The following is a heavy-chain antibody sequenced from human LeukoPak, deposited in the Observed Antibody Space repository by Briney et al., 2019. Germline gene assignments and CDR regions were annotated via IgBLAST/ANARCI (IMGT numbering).Heavy chain of an antibody. D-gene: IGHD2-15*01. CDR2: IYYSGST. J-gene: IGHJ4*02. CDR1: GGSISSYY. V-gene: IGHV4-59*01. Sequence: SETLSLTCTVSGGSISSYYWSWTRQPPGKGLEWIGYIYYSGSTNYNPSLKSRVTISVDTSKNQFSLKLSSVTAADTAVYYCARAYCSGGSCYSRALDYWGQGTLVTVSS. CDR3: ARAYCSGGSCYSRALDY.